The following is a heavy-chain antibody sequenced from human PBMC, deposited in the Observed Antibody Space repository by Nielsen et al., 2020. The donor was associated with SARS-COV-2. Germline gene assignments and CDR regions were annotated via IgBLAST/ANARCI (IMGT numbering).Heavy chain of an antibody. J-gene: IGHJ4*02. Sequence: ASVKVSCKASVDTFPIDNIHWLRQAPGQGLEWIGIINLSAGSTDSAQKFKGRVTMTRDTSASTVYLALTSLKSEDTAVYYCATPITVDYFDYWGQGTLVTVSS. V-gene: IGHV1-46*01. CDR3: ATPITVDYFDY. CDR1: VDTFPIDN. CDR2: INLSAGST.